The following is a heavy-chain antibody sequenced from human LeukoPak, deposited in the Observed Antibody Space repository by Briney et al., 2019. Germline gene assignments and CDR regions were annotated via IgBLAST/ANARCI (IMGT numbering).Heavy chain of an antibody. CDR2: IYHSGST. V-gene: IGHV4-38-2*02. CDR1: GYSISSGYY. J-gene: IGHJ4*02. CDR3: ARWDSSGYVY. Sequence: SETLSLTCTVSGYSISSGYYWGWIRQPPGEGLEWIGSIYHSGSTYYNPSLKSRVTISVDTSKNQFSLKLSSVTAADTAVYYCARWDSSGYVYWGQGTLVTVSS. D-gene: IGHD3-22*01.